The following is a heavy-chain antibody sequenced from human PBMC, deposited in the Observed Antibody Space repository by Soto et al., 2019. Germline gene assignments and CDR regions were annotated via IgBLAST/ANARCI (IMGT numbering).Heavy chain of an antibody. CDR2: INAGNGYT. D-gene: IGHD3-16*01. CDR3: ARMGAYPDC. V-gene: IGHV1-3*01. Sequence: QVQLVQSGTEVKKPGDSVKVSCKASGYTFTSYAIHWVRQAPGQRLEWMASINAGNGYTIYSQHFQGRVTITRDTPARTVYMELSSLRSEDTAVFYCARMGAYPDCWGQGTLVTVSS. J-gene: IGHJ4*02. CDR1: GYTFTSYA.